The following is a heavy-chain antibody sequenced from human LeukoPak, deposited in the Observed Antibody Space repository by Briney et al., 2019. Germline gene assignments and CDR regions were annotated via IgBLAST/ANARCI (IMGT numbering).Heavy chain of an antibody. CDR1: GGTFSSYA. V-gene: IGHV1-69*05. D-gene: IGHD2-21*02. J-gene: IGHJ4*02. Sequence: SVKVSCKASGGTFSSYAISWVRQAPGQGLEWMGGIIPILGTANYAQKFQGRVTITTDESTSTAYMELSSLRSEDTAVYYCARDSCGGDCCLDYWGQGTLVTVSS. CDR3: ARDSCGGDCCLDY. CDR2: IIPILGTA.